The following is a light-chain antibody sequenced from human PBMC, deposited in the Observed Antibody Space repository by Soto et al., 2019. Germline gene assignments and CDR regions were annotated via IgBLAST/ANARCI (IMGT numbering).Light chain of an antibody. J-gene: IGLJ1*01. Sequence: QSALTQPASVSGSPGQSITISCTGTSSDVGSYNFVSWYQQHPGKAPKLMIYEGTKRPSGVSNRFSGSKSGNTASLTISGLQAEDEADYYCCSYAGRSTSVFGTGTQLTVL. V-gene: IGLV2-23*01. CDR3: CSYAGRSTSV. CDR2: EGT. CDR1: SSDVGSYNF.